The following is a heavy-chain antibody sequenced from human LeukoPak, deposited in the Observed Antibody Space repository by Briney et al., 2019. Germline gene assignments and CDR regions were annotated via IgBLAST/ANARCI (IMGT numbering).Heavy chain of an antibody. CDR3: AREGYCSGGSCYRPYYYYGMDV. Sequence: GGSLRLSCVASGFTFSSYNMHWVRQAPGKGLEWVAVISKDKSFEYYGDSVKGRFTISRDNPRNTLYLEMNSLRAEDTAVYYCAREGYCSGGSCYRPYYYYGMDVWGQGTTVTVSS. CDR2: ISKDKSFE. J-gene: IGHJ6*02. V-gene: IGHV3-30*03. D-gene: IGHD2-15*01. CDR1: GFTFSSYN.